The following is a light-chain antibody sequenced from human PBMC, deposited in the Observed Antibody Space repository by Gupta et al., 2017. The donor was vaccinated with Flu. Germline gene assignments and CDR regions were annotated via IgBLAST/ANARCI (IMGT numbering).Light chain of an antibody. Sequence: ELVLTQSTVTLCLSPGESATLFCRASQSVSSSYLAWYQQKPGQAPRFLIYGASSRATGIPDRFSGSGSGTDFTLTISRLEPEDFAVYYCQQYGSSLYTFGQGTKLEIK. CDR3: QQYGSSLYT. J-gene: IGKJ2*01. CDR1: QSVSSSY. V-gene: IGKV3-20*01. CDR2: GAS.